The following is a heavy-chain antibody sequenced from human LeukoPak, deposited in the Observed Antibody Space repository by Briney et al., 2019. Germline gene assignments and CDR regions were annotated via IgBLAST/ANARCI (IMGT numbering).Heavy chain of an antibody. D-gene: IGHD2-2*01. J-gene: IGHJ6*03. V-gene: IGHV1-69*06. CDR3: ASVDCSSTTCYGVGHYMDV. CDR2: IIPILGTA. Sequence: GASVKLSCKASGGIFNTYAISWVRQAPGQGLEWMGGIIPILGTANYAQKFQGRVTITADKSTSTAYMELSNLRSEDTAVHYCASVDCSSTTCYGVGHYMDVWGKGATVTVSS. CDR1: GGIFNTYA.